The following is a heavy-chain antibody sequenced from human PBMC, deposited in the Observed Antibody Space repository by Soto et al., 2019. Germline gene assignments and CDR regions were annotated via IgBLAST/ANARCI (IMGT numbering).Heavy chain of an antibody. CDR3: ARLSNPWGHSVMDY. Sequence: QVQLQESGPGLVKPSQTLSLTCTVSGGSISSGGYYWSWIRQHPGKGLEWIGYIYYSGSTYYNPSLKRRVTISVDTSKNQFSLKLSSVTAADTAVYYCARLSNPWGHSVMDYWGQGTLVTVSS. CDR1: GGSISSGGYY. J-gene: IGHJ4*02. CDR2: IYYSGST. D-gene: IGHD3-16*01. V-gene: IGHV4-31*03.